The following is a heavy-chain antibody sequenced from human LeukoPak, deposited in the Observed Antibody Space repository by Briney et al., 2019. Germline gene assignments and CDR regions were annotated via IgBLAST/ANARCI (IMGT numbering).Heavy chain of an antibody. Sequence: PGGSLRLSCVASGFTFDDYGMSWVRQAPGKGPEWVSGINWNGGSTGYADSVKGRFTISRDNSKNTLYLQMDSLRAEDTAVYYCARAGYCSGGSCYGSDYWGQGTLVSVSS. CDR3: ARAGYCSGGSCYGSDY. CDR1: GFTFDDYG. V-gene: IGHV3-20*04. CDR2: INWNGGST. J-gene: IGHJ4*02. D-gene: IGHD2-15*01.